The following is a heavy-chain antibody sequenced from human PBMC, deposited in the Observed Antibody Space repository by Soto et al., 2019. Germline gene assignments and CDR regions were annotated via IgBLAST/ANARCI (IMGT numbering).Heavy chain of an antibody. V-gene: IGHV3-33*01. D-gene: IGHD5-12*01. J-gene: IGHJ5*02. CDR1: GFTFSSYG. Sequence: GGSLRLSCAASGFTFSSYGMHWVRQAPGKGLEWVAVIWYDGSNKYYADSVKGRFTISRDNSKNTLYLQMNSLRAEDTAVYYCARDGRDGYNYNWFDPWGQGTLVTVSS. CDR3: ARDGRDGYNYNWFDP. CDR2: IWYDGSNK.